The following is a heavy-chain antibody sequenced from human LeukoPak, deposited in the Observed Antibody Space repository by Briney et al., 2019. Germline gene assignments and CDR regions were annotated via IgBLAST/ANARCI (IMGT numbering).Heavy chain of an antibody. CDR2: ISSSGSTI. J-gene: IGHJ3*02. D-gene: IGHD6-19*01. V-gene: IGHV3-48*03. CDR3: ARDGSQWLDNVFDI. CDR1: GFTFSSYE. Sequence: GGSLRLSCAASGFTFSSYEMNWVRQAPGRGLEWVSYISSSGSTIYYADSVKGRFTISRDNAKNSLYLQMNSLRAEDTAAYYCARDGSQWLDNVFDIWGQGTMVTVSS.